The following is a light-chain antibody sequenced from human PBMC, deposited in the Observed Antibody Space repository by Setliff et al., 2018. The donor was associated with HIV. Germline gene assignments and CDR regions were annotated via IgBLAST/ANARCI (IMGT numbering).Light chain of an antibody. V-gene: IGLV2-23*02. CDR1: SSDVGTYNL. CDR3: CSYAGSYV. Sequence: SGSPGQSITISCTGTSSDVGTYNLVSWYQQHPGKAPKLMIYEVSKRPSGVSNRFSGSKSGNTASLTISGLQAEDEADYHCCSYAGSYVFGTGTKVTV. J-gene: IGLJ1*01. CDR2: EVS.